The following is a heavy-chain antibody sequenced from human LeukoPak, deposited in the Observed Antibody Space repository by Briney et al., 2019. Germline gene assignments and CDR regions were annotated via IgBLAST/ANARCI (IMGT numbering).Heavy chain of an antibody. CDR3: ARHSHIAVSPDY. D-gene: IGHD6-19*01. J-gene: IGHJ4*02. CDR1: GYSFTSYL. Sequence: GESLKISCKGSGYSFTSYLIGWVRQMPGKGLGGMGIIYPGDSDTRYSPSFQGQVTISADKSISTAYLQWSSLKASDTAVYYCARHSHIAVSPDYWGQGTLVTVSS. CDR2: IYPGDSDT. V-gene: IGHV5-51*01.